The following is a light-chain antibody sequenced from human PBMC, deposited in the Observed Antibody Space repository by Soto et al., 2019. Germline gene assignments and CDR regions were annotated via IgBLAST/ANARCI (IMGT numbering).Light chain of an antibody. Sequence: IQMTQSPSTLSASIGDIVTITFRASQSINNRLAWYQQMPGKAPNLLIYDASTLESGVPSRFRGSGSETEFTLTISGLQPDDFATYYCQQFIDGWTFGQGTKVDIK. V-gene: IGKV1-5*01. CDR1: QSINNR. CDR2: DAS. CDR3: QQFIDGWT. J-gene: IGKJ1*01.